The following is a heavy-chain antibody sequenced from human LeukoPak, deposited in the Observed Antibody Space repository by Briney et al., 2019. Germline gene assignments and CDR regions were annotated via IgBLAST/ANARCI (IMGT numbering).Heavy chain of an antibody. CDR3: ARVRYSSDWADGVEIYYYYMDV. V-gene: IGHV4-4*07. CDR2: IYASGTT. J-gene: IGHJ6*03. CDR1: GGSISSYY. Sequence: PSETLSLTCTVSGGSISSYYWSWIRRPAGKGLEWIGRIYASGTTNYNPSLKSRVTMSVDTSKNQFSLKLSSMTAADTAVYYCARVRYSSDWADGVEIYYYYMDVWGKGTTVTVSS. D-gene: IGHD6-19*01.